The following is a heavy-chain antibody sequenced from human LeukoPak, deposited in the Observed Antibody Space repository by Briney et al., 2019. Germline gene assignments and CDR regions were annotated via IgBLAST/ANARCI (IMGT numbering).Heavy chain of an antibody. CDR3: ARGLSTAQNYGDYHYDAFDI. V-gene: IGHV4-34*01. CDR1: GGSFSGCY. Sequence: ASETLSLTCAVYGGSFSGCYWSWIRQPPGKGLEWIGEINHSGSTNYNPSLKSRVTISVDTSKNQFSLKPSSVTAADTAVYYCARGLSTAQNYGDYHYDAFDIWGQGTMVTVSS. CDR2: INHSGST. J-gene: IGHJ3*02. D-gene: IGHD4-17*01.